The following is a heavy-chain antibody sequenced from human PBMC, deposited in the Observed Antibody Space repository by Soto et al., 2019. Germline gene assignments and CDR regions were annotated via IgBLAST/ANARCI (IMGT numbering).Heavy chain of an antibody. V-gene: IGHV5-51*01. J-gene: IGHJ4*02. CDR2: IYTGDSDT. Sequence: PGESLKISCEGSGYTFPTYWVGWVRQRPGKGLEWMGIIYTGDSDTRYSPSFEGHVTVSVDKTISTIYPQWSSLKASDTAMYYCARLPHRNGYKYFDYWGQGTLVTVSS. CDR3: ARLPHRNGYKYFDY. CDR1: GYTFPTYW. D-gene: IGHD1-1*01.